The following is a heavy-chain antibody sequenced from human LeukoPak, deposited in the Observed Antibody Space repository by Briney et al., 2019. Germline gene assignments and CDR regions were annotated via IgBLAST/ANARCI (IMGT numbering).Heavy chain of an antibody. CDR1: GFTFSSYW. CDR3: ATDTAMVYYFDY. D-gene: IGHD5-18*01. J-gene: IGHJ4*02. CDR2: INSDVSST. V-gene: IGHV3-74*01. Sequence: GGSLRLSCAASGFTFSSYWMHWVRQAPGKGLVWVSRINSDVSSTSYADSVKGRFTISRDNAKNTLYLQMNSLRAKDTAVYYCATDTAMVYYFDYWGQGTLVTVSS.